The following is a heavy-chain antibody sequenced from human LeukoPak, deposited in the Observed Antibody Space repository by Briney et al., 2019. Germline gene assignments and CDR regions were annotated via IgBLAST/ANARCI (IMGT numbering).Heavy chain of an antibody. J-gene: IGHJ5*02. V-gene: IGHV1-18*01. CDR3: ARAGGSYYVASWVNQHNWFDP. CDR2: ISAYNGNT. Sequence: ASVKVSCKASGYTFTSYGISWVRQAPGQGLEWMGWISAYNGNTNYAQKLQGRVTMTTDTSTSTAYMELRSLRSDDTAVYYCARAGGSYYVASWVNQHNWFDPWGQGTLVTVSS. CDR1: GYTFTSYG. D-gene: IGHD1-26*01.